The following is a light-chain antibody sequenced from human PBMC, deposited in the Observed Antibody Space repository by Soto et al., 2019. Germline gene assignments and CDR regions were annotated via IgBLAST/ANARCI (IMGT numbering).Light chain of an antibody. V-gene: IGKV3-15*01. CDR3: QQYNNWPWT. CDR2: GTF. J-gene: IGKJ1*01. Sequence: EVVLTHSPATLSVSPGERATFSCRASQNIATKLAWYQQKPGQAPRLLIHGTFTRATGIPARFSGSGSGTEFTLTISTLQSEDFAVYYCQQYNNWPWTFGQGTKVDIK. CDR1: QNIATK.